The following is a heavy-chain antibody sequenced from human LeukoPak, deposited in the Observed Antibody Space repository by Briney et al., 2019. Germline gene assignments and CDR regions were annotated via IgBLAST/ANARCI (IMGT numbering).Heavy chain of an antibody. V-gene: IGHV3-23*01. CDR1: GFTFSSYA. CDR3: AKCLGDGTNYYFAH. Sequence: GGSLRLSCAASGFTFSSYAMGWVRLAPGKGLEWVSLISGSGDNSYYADSVKGRFTISRDNSKNTLYLQMSSLRAEDTALYYCAKCLGDGTNYYFAHWGQGTLVTVSS. CDR2: ISGSGDNS. D-gene: IGHD4/OR15-4a*01. J-gene: IGHJ4*02.